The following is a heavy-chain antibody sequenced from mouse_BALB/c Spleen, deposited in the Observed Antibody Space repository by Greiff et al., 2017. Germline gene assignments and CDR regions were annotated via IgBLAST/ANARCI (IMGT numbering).Heavy chain of an antibody. V-gene: IGHV5-6*02. D-gene: IGHD1-1*01. CDR2: ISSGGSYT. CDR3: ARRTTEDYAMDY. CDR1: GFTFSSYG. Sequence: EVMLVESGGDLVKPGGSLKLSCAASGFTFSSYGMSWVRQTPDKRLEWVATISSGGSYTYYPDSVKGRFTISRDNAKNTLYLQMSSLKSEDTAMYYCARRTTEDYAMDYWGQGTSVTVSS. J-gene: IGHJ4*01.